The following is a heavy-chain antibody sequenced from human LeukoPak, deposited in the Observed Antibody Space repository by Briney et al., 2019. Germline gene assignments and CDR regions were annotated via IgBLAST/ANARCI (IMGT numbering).Heavy chain of an antibody. CDR3: TPYYYDSSGYYHYYYYHYYMDV. Sequence: PGRSLRLSCTASGFTFGDYAMSWFRQAPGKGLEWVGFIRSKAYGGTTEYAASVKGRFTISRDDSKSIAYLQMNSLKTEDTAVYYCTPYYYDSSGYYHYYYYHYYMDVWGKGTTVTVSS. CDR1: GFTFGDYA. J-gene: IGHJ6*03. D-gene: IGHD3-22*01. CDR2: IRSKAYGGTT. V-gene: IGHV3-49*03.